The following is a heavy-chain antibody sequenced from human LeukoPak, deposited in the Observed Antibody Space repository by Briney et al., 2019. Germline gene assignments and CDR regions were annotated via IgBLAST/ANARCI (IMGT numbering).Heavy chain of an antibody. J-gene: IGHJ3*02. Sequence: GASVSVSCKASGYTFTSYGISWVRQAPGQGLEGMGWISAYNGNTNYAQKLQGRVTMTTDTSTSTAYMELRSLRSDDTAVYYCARGDSIAAADAFDIWGQGTMVTVSS. CDR3: ARGDSIAAADAFDI. V-gene: IGHV1-18*01. D-gene: IGHD6-13*01. CDR2: ISAYNGNT. CDR1: GYTFTSYG.